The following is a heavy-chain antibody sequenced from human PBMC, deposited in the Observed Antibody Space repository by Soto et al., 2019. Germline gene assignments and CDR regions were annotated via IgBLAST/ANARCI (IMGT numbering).Heavy chain of an antibody. CDR2: VNPNNGET. J-gene: IGHJ4*02. V-gene: IGHV1-8*01. CDR3: AKVSRKGSAIDFDY. D-gene: IGHD3-10*01. Sequence: QVQLVQSGAELKKPGASVKVSCKASGYTFSNYDMNWVRQATGQGPEWIGWVNPNNGETGYAQKFQGRVTRPTDISTTTAYMELTSRRSEDTAIYYCAKVSRKGSAIDFDYWGQGTLITVSS. CDR1: GYTFSNYD.